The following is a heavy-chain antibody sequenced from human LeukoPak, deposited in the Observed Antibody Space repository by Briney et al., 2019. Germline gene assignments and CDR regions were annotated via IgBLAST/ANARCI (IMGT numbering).Heavy chain of an antibody. J-gene: IGHJ5*02. V-gene: IGHV4-4*02. CDR1: GGSISSSDW. D-gene: IGHD3-10*01. CDR2: IYHSGST. Sequence: SETLSLTCAVSGGSISSSDWWSWVRQPPGKGLEWIGEIYHSGSTNYNPSLKSRVTISVDKSKNQFSLKLSSVTAADTAVYYCARDSGTTGEVKFDPWGQGTLVTVSS. CDR3: ARDSGTTGEVKFDP.